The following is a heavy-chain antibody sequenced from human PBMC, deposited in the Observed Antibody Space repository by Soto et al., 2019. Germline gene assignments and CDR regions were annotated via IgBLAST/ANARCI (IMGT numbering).Heavy chain of an antibody. V-gene: IGHV6-1*01. CDR2: TYFRSKWYN. CDR3: AKGDNLGPKTGYAFDP. CDR1: VDSVSSNTAS. Sequence: QTLSLTCAISVDSVSSNTASWNWISQSPSRGLEWLGRTYFRSKWYNDYAVSVKSRIIINQDTSNNQFSLQLNSVTPEDTAVYFCAKGDNLGPKTGYAFDPWGQGIMVTVSS. D-gene: IGHD5-12*01. J-gene: IGHJ5*02.